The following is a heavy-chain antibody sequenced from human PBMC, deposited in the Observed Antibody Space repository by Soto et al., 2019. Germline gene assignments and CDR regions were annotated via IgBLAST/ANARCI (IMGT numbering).Heavy chain of an antibody. V-gene: IGHV3-9*01. CDR3: AKALSSLGGMDV. CDR2: ISWNSGSI. Sequence: EVQLVESGGGLVQPGRSLRLSCAASGFTFDDYAMHWVRQAPGKGLEWVSGISWNSGSIGYADSVKGRFTISRDNAKNSLYLQMNSLRAEDTALYYCAKALSSLGGMDVWGQGTTVTVSS. CDR1: GFTFDDYA. D-gene: IGHD6-13*01. J-gene: IGHJ6*02.